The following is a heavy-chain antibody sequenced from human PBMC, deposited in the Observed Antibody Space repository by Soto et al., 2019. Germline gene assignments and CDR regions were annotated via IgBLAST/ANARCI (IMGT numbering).Heavy chain of an antibody. J-gene: IGHJ6*02. CDR2: IIPIFGTA. Sequence: SVKVSCKASGGTFSSYAISWVRQAPGQGLEWMGGIIPIFGTANYAQKFQGRVTITADDSTSTAYMELSSLRSEETAVYYCAREYSGYDSDYYYGMDVWGQGTTVTVSS. CDR3: AREYSGYDSDYYYGMDV. V-gene: IGHV1-69*13. D-gene: IGHD5-12*01. CDR1: GGTFSSYA.